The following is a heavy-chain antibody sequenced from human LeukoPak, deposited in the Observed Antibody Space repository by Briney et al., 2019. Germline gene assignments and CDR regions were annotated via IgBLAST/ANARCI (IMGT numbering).Heavy chain of an antibody. CDR1: GGSINSSSYY. CDR3: ARHFQPSSVGAIAV. V-gene: IGHV4-39*01. CDR2: FYYSGST. J-gene: IGHJ4*02. Sequence: SETLSLTCSVSGGSINSSSYYWGWIRQPPGKGLEWIGTFYYSGSTYYNPSLKSRVTISVDTSKNQFSLNLSSVTVADTAVYYCARHFQPSSVGAIAVWGQGTLVTISS. D-gene: IGHD1-26*01.